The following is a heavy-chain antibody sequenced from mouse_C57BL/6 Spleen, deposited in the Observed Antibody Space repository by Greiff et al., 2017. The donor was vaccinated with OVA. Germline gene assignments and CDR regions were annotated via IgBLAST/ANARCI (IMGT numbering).Heavy chain of an antibody. CDR3: ARERAQATKAWFAD. CDR1: GYTFTSYW. V-gene: IGHV1-55*01. Sequence: QVQLQQPGAELVKPGASVKMPCKASGYTFTSYWITWVKQRPGQGLEWLGDIYPGSGSTTYNEKFQSTATLTVDTSSSTAYMQRSSLTSEESAVYYCARERAQATKAWFADWGQGTLVTVSA. CDR2: IYPGSGST. D-gene: IGHD3-2*02. J-gene: IGHJ3*01.